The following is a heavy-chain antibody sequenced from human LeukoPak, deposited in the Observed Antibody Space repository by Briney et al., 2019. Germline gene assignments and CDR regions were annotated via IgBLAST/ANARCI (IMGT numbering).Heavy chain of an antibody. D-gene: IGHD5-24*01. V-gene: IGHV3-48*01. CDR1: GFTFSAYS. Sequence: GGSLRLSCAASGFTFSAYSMNWVRQAPGKGLEWISYIGVSSGNTKYADSVKGRFTISGDKAKNSLYLQMNSLRVEDTAVYYCARDYKYAFDNWGQGTLVTVSS. CDR2: IGVSSGNT. J-gene: IGHJ4*02. CDR3: ARDYKYAFDN.